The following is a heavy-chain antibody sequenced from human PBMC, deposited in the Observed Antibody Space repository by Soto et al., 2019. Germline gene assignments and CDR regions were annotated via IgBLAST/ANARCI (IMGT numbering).Heavy chain of an antibody. CDR1: GFSLSSNGVD. V-gene: IGHV2-5*01. CDR3: AHKRCGTTSCYRGWFDP. J-gene: IGHJ5*02. D-gene: IGHD2-2*01. Sequence: SGPTLVNPTQTLTLTCTFSGFSLSSNGVDVGWIRQPPGKALEWLALMYWNDDKPYSPSLKSRLTLTKDTSNNQVVLTMTKMDPVDTATYSCAHKRCGTTSCYRGWFDPWGQGTLVTSPQ. CDR2: MYWNDDK.